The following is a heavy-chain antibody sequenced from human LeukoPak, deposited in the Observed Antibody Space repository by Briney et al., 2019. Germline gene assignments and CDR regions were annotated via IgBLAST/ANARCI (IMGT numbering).Heavy chain of an antibody. CDR1: GFTFSSYS. V-gene: IGHV3-21*01. CDR2: ISSGSSYI. D-gene: IGHD6-13*01. CDR3: ARDDQGSSWYLGHSDAFDI. J-gene: IGHJ3*02. Sequence: GGSLRLSXAASGFTFSSYSMNWVRQAPGEGLEWVSSISSGSSYIYYADSVKGRFTTSRDNAKNSLFLQMNSLRAEDTAMYYCARDDQGSSWYLGHSDAFDIWGQGTMVTVSS.